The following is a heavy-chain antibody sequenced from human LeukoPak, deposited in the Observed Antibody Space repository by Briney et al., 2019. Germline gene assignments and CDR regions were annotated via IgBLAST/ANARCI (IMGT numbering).Heavy chain of an antibody. J-gene: IGHJ3*02. CDR2: IYYSGST. V-gene: IGHV4-59*01. Sequence: PSETLSLTCTVSGGSISSYYWSWIRQPPGKGLEWIGYIYYSGSTNYSPSLKSRVTISVDTSKNQFSLKLSSVTAADTAVYYCARNYGSGGAFDIWGQGTMVTVSS. D-gene: IGHD3-10*01. CDR3: ARNYGSGGAFDI. CDR1: GGSISSYY.